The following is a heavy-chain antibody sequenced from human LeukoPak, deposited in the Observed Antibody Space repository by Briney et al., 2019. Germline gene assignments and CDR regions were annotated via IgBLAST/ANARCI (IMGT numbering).Heavy chain of an antibody. CDR2: ISGSGGST. D-gene: IGHD3-22*01. CDR1: GFTFSSYA. V-gene: IGHV3-23*01. Sequence: GGSLRLSCAASGFTFSSYAMSWVRQAPGKGLEWVSAISGSGGSTYYADSVKGRFTISRDNSKNTLYLQMNSLRAEDTAVYYCAKDGGYYDSSGYFWRDSHLGYYFDYWGQGTLVTVSS. CDR3: AKDGGYYDSSGYFWRDSHLGYYFDY. J-gene: IGHJ4*02.